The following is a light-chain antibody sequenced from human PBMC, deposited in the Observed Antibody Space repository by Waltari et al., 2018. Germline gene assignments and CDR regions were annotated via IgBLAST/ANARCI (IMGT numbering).Light chain of an antibody. CDR1: PIVTSTY. J-gene: IGKJ1*01. CDR2: GAS. CDR3: QPYDDSPPWT. Sequence: ELVLTQSPGTLSFSLGERATLSCRASPIVTSTYVDWYQQKPGQAPRLLSYGASSRATGIPDRFSGRGSGTDFTLTITRLEPEDSAGYYCQPYDDSPPWTFGQGTKVEIK. V-gene: IGKV3-20*01.